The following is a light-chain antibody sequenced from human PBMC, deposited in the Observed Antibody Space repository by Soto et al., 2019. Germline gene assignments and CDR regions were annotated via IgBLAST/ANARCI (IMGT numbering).Light chain of an antibody. CDR2: GAF. J-gene: IGKJ2*01. CDR3: QQTYSPPFT. CDR1: HTFSSF. V-gene: IGKV1-39*01. Sequence: DIQMTQSSSSLSASVGDRVTITCRASHTFSSFLNWYQQKRGKPPTLLIYGAFNLRSGVPSRFAGSGGGAEFRLTISSLQPGDFATYYCQQTYSPPFTFGQGTSLELK.